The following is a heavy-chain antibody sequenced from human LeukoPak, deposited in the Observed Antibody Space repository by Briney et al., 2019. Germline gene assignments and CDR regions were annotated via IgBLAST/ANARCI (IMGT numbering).Heavy chain of an antibody. CDR2: IYYSGST. CDR3: ARDLGLYYGSGSYTKLDYYYGMDV. J-gene: IGHJ6*02. Sequence: SETLSLTCTVSGGSISSGDYYWSWIRQPPGKGLEWIGYIYYSGSTYYNPSLKSRVTISVDTSKNQFSLKLSSATAADTAVYYCARDLGLYYGSGSYTKLDYYYGMDVWGQGTTVTVSS. V-gene: IGHV4-30-4*01. D-gene: IGHD3-10*01. CDR1: GGSISSGDYY.